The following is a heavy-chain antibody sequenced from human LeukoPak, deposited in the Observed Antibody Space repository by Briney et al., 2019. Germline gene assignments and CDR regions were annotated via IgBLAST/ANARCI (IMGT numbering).Heavy chain of an antibody. CDR1: GFTFSDYY. D-gene: IGHD3-10*01. J-gene: IGHJ3*02. CDR3: ARGYYGSVPFDI. Sequence: PGGSLRLSCAASGFTFSDYYMSWIRQAPGKGLEWVSYINSSGSTIYHADSVKGRFTISRDNAKNSLFLQMNSLRAEDTAVYYCARGYYGSVPFDIWGQGTMVTVSS. V-gene: IGHV3-11*01. CDR2: INSSGSTI.